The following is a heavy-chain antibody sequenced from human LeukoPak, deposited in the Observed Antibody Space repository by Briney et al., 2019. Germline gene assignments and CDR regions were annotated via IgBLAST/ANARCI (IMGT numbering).Heavy chain of an antibody. CDR1: GFTFSS. D-gene: IGHD5/OR15-5a*01. CDR2: ISSSSSTI. CDR3: ARTAVYGDDAFDI. J-gene: IGHJ3*02. V-gene: IGHV3-48*01. Sequence: GGSLRLSCAASGFTFSSMNWVRQAPGKGLEWVSYISSSSSTIYYADSVKGRFTISRDNAKNSLYLQMNSQRAEDTAVYYCARTAVYGDDAFDIWGQGTMVTVSS.